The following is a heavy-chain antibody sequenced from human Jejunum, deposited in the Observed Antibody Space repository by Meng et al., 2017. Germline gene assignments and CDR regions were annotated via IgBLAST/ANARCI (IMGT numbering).Heavy chain of an antibody. CDR2: ISSSGTFI. V-gene: IGHV3-11*01. CDR1: GFIFGDYC. D-gene: IGHD1-1*01. J-gene: IGHJ4*02. Sequence: GESLKISCAASGFIFGDYCMSWIRQAPGKGLEWVSYISSSGTFIYYADSVKGRFTISRDNAKNSLFLQMNSLRAEDTAVYYCASSQHNWNDGSFDYWGQGTLVTVSS. CDR3: ASSQHNWNDGSFDY.